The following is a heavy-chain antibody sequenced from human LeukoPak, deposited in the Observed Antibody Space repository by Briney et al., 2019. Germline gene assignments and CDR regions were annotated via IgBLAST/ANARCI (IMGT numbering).Heavy chain of an antibody. CDR2: INTITGGT. Sequence: ASVKVSCKASGYTFTDYYMHWVGQAPGQGLEWIGWINTITGGTNFAQKFQGRVTMTRDTSISTAYMELSSLTSDDTAVYYCARGREVAGTVGYWGQGTLVTVSS. CDR3: ARGREVAGTVGY. V-gene: IGHV1-2*02. CDR1: GYTFTDYY. D-gene: IGHD6-19*01. J-gene: IGHJ4*02.